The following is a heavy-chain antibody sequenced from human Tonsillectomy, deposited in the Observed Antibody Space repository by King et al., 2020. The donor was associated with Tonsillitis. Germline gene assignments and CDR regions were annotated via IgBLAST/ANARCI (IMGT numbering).Heavy chain of an antibody. V-gene: IGHV3-30*02. Sequence: VQLVESGGAVVQPGGSLRLSCAASGFVFSSYGMHWVRQSPVKGLEWLAFIWYDGNNKYYADSVEARFTIARDNSKNTLYLQMNNLGPDDTAVYHCAKDGGWQQVSSQGYYFDYWGQGTLVTVSS. CDR1: GFVFSSYG. CDR2: IWYDGNNK. J-gene: IGHJ4*02. D-gene: IGHD2-15*01. CDR3: AKDGGWQQVSSQGYYFDY.